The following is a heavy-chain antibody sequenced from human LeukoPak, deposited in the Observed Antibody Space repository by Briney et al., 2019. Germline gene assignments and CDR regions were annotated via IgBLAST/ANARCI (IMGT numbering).Heavy chain of an antibody. CDR3: AKASKGWKLYYFDY. CDR1: GFIFTNYF. Sequence: GGSLRLSCAASGFIFTNYFMSWVRQAPGKGLEWVASIKHDGSEKYYVDSVRGRFTISRDNTMNSLYLQMDSLRTEDTAVYYCAKASKGWKLYYFDYWGQGTLVTVSS. J-gene: IGHJ4*02. V-gene: IGHV3-7*01. D-gene: IGHD3-16*01. CDR2: IKHDGSEK.